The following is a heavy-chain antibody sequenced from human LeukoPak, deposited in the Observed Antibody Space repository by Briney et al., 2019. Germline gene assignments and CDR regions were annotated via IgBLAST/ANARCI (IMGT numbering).Heavy chain of an antibody. CDR2: IYTSGST. J-gene: IGHJ5*02. V-gene: IGHV4-4*07. CDR3: ARDLGLWLQGGWFDP. Sequence: SETLSLTCTVSGGSISSDYWSWIRQPAGKGLEWIGRIYTSGSTNYNPSLKSRVTMSVDTSKNQFSLKLSSVTAADTAVYSCARDLGLWLQGGWFDPWGQGTLVTVSS. D-gene: IGHD5-18*01. CDR1: GGSISSDY.